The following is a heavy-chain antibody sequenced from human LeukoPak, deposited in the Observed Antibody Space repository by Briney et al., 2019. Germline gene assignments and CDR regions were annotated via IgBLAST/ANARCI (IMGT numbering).Heavy chain of an antibody. Sequence: PSETLSLTCTVSGGSISSYYWSWIRQPPGKGLEWIGYIYYSGSTNYNPSLKSRVTISVDTSKNQFSLKLSSVTAADTAVYYCARVVTMVRGVRYYYMDVWGKGTTVTISS. CDR2: IYYSGST. D-gene: IGHD3-10*01. J-gene: IGHJ6*03. V-gene: IGHV4-59*01. CDR3: ARVVTMVRGVRYYYMDV. CDR1: GGSISSYY.